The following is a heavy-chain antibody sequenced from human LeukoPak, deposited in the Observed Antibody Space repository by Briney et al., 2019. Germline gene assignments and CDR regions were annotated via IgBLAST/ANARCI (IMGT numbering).Heavy chain of an antibody. Sequence: SETLSLTCTVSGGSISNSSHYWGWIRQPPGKGLEWIANVYYSGGTYYNPSLKSRVTTSVDTSKNQFSLKLRSVTAADTAVYHCARRLRYFDWSEQGWFDPWGQGTLVTVSS. CDR2: VYYSGGT. V-gene: IGHV4-39*01. J-gene: IGHJ5*02. CDR3: ARRLRYFDWSEQGWFDP. D-gene: IGHD3-9*01. CDR1: GGSISNSSHY.